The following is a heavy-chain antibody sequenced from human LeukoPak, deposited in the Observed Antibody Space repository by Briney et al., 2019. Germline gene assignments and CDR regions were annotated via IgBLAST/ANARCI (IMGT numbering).Heavy chain of an antibody. CDR3: ARHSPIFWDFDY. CDR2: IYCSGST. D-gene: IGHD3-3*01. CDR1: GXSISSYY. J-gene: IGHJ4*02. Sequence: SETLSLTCTVSGXSISSYYGSWIRQPPGKGLEWIGYIYCSGSTSYNPSLKSRVTISVDTSKNQFSLELTSVTAADTAVYYCARHSPIFWDFDYWGQGTLVTVSS. V-gene: IGHV4-59*08.